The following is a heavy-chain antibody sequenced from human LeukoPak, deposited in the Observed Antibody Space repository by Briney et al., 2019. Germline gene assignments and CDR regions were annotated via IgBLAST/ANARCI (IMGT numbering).Heavy chain of an antibody. Sequence: GASVKVSCKASGYTFTSYGMSWVRQAPGQALEWMGWISAYNGNTNYAQKLQGRVTMTTDTSTSTAYMELRSLRSDDTAVYYCARDQGYCSSTSCYVYYYYYGMDVWGQGTTVTVSS. CDR1: GYTFTSYG. CDR2: ISAYNGNT. CDR3: ARDQGYCSSTSCYVYYYYYGMDV. V-gene: IGHV1-18*01. J-gene: IGHJ6*02. D-gene: IGHD2-2*01.